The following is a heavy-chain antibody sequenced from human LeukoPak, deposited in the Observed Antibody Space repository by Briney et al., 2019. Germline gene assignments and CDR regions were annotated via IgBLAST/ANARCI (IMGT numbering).Heavy chain of an antibody. CDR3: ARHVGGRWEVPTYYFDY. V-gene: IGHV4-39*01. Sequence: PSETLSLTCTVSGGSISSGSYYWGWIRQPPGKGLEWIGSIYYSGSTYYNPSLKSRVTISVDTSKNQFSLKLSSVTAADTAVYYCARHVGGRWEVPTYYFDYWGQGTLVTGSS. CDR2: IYYSGST. CDR1: GGSISSGSYY. J-gene: IGHJ4*02. D-gene: IGHD3-16*01.